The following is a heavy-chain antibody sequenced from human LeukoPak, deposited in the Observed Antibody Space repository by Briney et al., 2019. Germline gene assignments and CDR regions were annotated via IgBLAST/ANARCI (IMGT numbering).Heavy chain of an antibody. V-gene: IGHV3-21*01. Sequence: GGSLRLSCAASGLTFSSYSMNWVRQAPGKGLEWVSSISSSSSYIYYADSVKGRFTISRDNAKNSLYLQMNSLRAEDAAVYYCARRYCSGGSCYSEYNWFDPWGQGTLVTVSS. CDR3: ARRYCSGGSCYSEYNWFDP. D-gene: IGHD2-15*01. CDR1: GLTFSSYS. J-gene: IGHJ5*02. CDR2: ISSSSSYI.